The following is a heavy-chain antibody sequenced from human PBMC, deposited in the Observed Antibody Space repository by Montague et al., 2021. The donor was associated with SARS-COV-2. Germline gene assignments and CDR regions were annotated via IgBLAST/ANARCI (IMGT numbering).Heavy chain of an antibody. J-gene: IGHJ4*02. CDR1: GFTFSDYC. CDR3: AKAFMTDGGNSPVDQ. V-gene: IGHV3-11*01. Sequence: SLRLSCAASGFTFSDYCMNWIRQAPGKGLEWISYISDTGTKIYYVDSVKGRFTVSRDNTKKSLYLQMNSLRAEDTAVYYCAKAFMTDGGNSPVDQWGQGTLVTVSS. CDR2: ISDTGTKI. D-gene: IGHD4-23*01.